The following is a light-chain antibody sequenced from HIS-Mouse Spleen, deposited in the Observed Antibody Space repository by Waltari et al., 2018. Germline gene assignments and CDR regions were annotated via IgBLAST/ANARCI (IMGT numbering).Light chain of an antibody. CDR3: CSYAGSYTGV. Sequence: QSALTQPRSVSGSPGPSVTISCTGTRSDFGGYNYVSWYQQPPGKAPKLMIYDVSKRPSGVPDRFSGSKSGNTASLTISGLQAEDEADYYCCSYAGSYTGVFGTGTKVTVL. V-gene: IGLV2-11*01. CDR2: DVS. J-gene: IGLJ1*01. CDR1: RSDFGGYNY.